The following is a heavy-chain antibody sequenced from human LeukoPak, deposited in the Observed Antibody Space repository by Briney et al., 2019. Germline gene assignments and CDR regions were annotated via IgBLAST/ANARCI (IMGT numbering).Heavy chain of an antibody. Sequence: SQTLSLTCTVSGGSISSGDYYWSWIRQPPGKGLEWIGYIYYSGSTYYNPSLKSRVTISVDTSKNQFSLKLSSVTAADTAVYYCARSPGGDYFNWFDPWGQGTLVTVSS. D-gene: IGHD2-21*02. CDR1: GGSISSGDYY. CDR2: IYYSGST. CDR3: ARSPGGDYFNWFDP. J-gene: IGHJ5*02. V-gene: IGHV4-30-4*08.